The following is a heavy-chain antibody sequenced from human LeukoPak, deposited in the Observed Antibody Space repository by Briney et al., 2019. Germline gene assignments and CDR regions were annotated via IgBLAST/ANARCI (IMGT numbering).Heavy chain of an antibody. Sequence: PGGSLRLSCAASGFTFSSYSMNWVRQAPGKGLEWVSSISSSSSYIYYADSVKGRFTISRDNAKNSLYLQMNSLRAEDTAVYYCAKDGDLDYYDSSGYYAYWGQGTLVTVSS. CDR3: AKDGDLDYYDSSGYYAY. J-gene: IGHJ4*02. V-gene: IGHV3-21*01. CDR1: GFTFSSYS. CDR2: ISSSSSYI. D-gene: IGHD3-22*01.